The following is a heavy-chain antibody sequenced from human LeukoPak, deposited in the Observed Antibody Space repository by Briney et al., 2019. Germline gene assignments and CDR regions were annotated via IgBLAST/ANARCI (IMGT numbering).Heavy chain of an antibody. CDR3: ARDSTLTQFDY. J-gene: IGHJ4*02. Sequence: KPSETLSLTCTVSGYSISSGYYWSWIRQPPGKGLEWIGEINHSGSTNYNPSLKSRVTISVDTSKNQFSLKLSSVTAADTAVYYCARDSTLTQFDYWGQGTLVTVSS. CDR1: GYSISSGYY. V-gene: IGHV4-38-2*02. CDR2: INHSGST.